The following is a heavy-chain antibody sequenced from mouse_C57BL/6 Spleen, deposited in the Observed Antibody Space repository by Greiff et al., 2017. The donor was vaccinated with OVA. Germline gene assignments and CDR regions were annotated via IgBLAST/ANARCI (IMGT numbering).Heavy chain of an antibody. D-gene: IGHD2-3*01. Sequence: QVQLQQSGPELVKPGASVKISCKASGYTFTDYYINWVKQRPGQGLAWIGWIYPGSGNTKYNEKFKGKATLTVDTSSSTAYMQLSSLTSEDSAVYFCANWEDGYYAMDYWGQGTSVTVSS. J-gene: IGHJ4*01. V-gene: IGHV1-84*01. CDR3: ANWEDGYYAMDY. CDR2: IYPGSGNT. CDR1: GYTFTDYY.